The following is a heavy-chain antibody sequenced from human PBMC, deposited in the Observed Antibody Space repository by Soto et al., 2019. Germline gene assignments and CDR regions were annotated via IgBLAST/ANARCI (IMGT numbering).Heavy chain of an antibody. CDR2: IRSKANSYAT. V-gene: IGHV3-73*01. CDR3: TTVQLGITDY. J-gene: IGHJ4*02. Sequence: ESGGGLVQPGGSLKLSCAASGSTVSGSAMHWVRQASGKGLEWVGRIRSKANSYATAFAASVKGRFTITRDDSKNTAYLQLNSLKTEDTAVYYCTTVQLGITDYWGQGTLVTVSS. CDR1: GSTVSGSA. D-gene: IGHD7-27*01.